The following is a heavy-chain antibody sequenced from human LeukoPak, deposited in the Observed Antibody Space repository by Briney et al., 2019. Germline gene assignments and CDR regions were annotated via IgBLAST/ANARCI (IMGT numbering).Heavy chain of an antibody. Sequence: ASVKVSCKASGYTFTSYYMHWVRQAPGQGPEWMGLINPSGSSTSYAQKFQGRLSLTRDMSTSTDYMELSSLRSEDTAVYYCAKDDAWGRYQHWGQGTLVTVSS. CDR1: GYTFTSYY. D-gene: IGHD3-16*01. CDR3: AKDDAWGRYQH. J-gene: IGHJ1*01. V-gene: IGHV1-46*01. CDR2: INPSGSST.